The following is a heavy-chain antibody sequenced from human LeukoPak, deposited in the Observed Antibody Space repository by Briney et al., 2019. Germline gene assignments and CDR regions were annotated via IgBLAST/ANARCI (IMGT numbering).Heavy chain of an antibody. Sequence: ASVKVSCKASGYTFTGYYLHWVRQAPGQGLEWMGWINPNGGGREYAQKFQGRVNMTRNTSISTAYMELSSLRSEDTAVYYCARVGCSGGSCYSYYYYYMDVWGKGTTVTISS. D-gene: IGHD2-15*01. CDR2: INPNGGGR. J-gene: IGHJ6*03. CDR1: GYTFTGYY. CDR3: ARVGCSGGSCYSYYYYYMDV. V-gene: IGHV1-2*02.